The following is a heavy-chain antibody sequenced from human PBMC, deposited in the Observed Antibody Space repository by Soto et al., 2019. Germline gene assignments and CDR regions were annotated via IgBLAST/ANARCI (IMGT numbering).Heavy chain of an antibody. V-gene: IGHV5-51*01. CDR2: IYPGDSDT. CDR3: AEARRGGYYDSSGQLVVDAFDI. Sequence: PGESLKISCKVSGYNFNNYWIAWVRQMPGKGLEWMGIIYPGDSDTRYSPSFQGQVTISADKSISTAYLQWSSLKASDTAMYYCAEARRGGYYDSSGQLVVDAFDIWGQGTMVTVSS. J-gene: IGHJ3*02. D-gene: IGHD3-22*01. CDR1: GYNFNNYW.